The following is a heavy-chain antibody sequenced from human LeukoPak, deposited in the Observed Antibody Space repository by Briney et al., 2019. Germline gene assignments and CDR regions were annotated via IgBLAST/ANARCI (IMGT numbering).Heavy chain of an antibody. CDR1: GGSFSGYY. Sequence: TSETLSLTCAVYGGSFSGYYWSWIRQPPGKGLEWIGEINHSGSTNYNPSLKSRVTISVDTSKNQFSLKLSSVTAADTAVYYCARGRPTRQGVVVIKGLDYWGQGTLVTVSS. V-gene: IGHV4-34*01. CDR2: INHSGST. D-gene: IGHD3-22*01. J-gene: IGHJ4*02. CDR3: ARGRPTRQGVVVIKGLDY.